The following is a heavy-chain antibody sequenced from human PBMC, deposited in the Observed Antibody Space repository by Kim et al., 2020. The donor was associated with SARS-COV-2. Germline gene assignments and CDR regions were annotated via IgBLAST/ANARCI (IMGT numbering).Heavy chain of an antibody. CDR3: AVLTYYYDSSGPFDY. Sequence: DTVTGRSTISRDNAKNALNLQMNSLRAEDTAVYYCAVLTYYYDSSGPFDYWGQGTLVTVSS. V-gene: IGHV3-48*03. J-gene: IGHJ4*02. D-gene: IGHD3-22*01.